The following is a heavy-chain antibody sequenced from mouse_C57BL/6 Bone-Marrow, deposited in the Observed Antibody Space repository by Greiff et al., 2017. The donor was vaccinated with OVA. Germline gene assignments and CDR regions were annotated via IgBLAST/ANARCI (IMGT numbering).Heavy chain of an antibody. J-gene: IGHJ1*03. V-gene: IGHV1-64*01. CDR2: IHPNSGST. D-gene: IGHD2-2*01. CDR3: ARYGSYWYFDV. CDR1: GYTFTSYW. Sequence: QVQLQQPGAELVKPGASVKLSCKASGYTFTSYWMHWVKQRPGQGLEWIGMIHPNSGSTNYNEKFKSKATLTVDKSSSTAYRQLSSLTSEDSAVYYCARYGSYWYFDVWGTGTTVTVSS.